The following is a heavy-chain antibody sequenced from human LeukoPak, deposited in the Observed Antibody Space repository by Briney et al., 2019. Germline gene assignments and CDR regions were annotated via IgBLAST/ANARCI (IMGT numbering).Heavy chain of an antibody. V-gene: IGHV3-7*01. Sequence: TGGSLRLSCAASGFTFSSYWMSWVRQAPGKGLEWVANIKQDGSEKYYVDSVKGRFTISRDNAKNSLYLQINSLRAEDTAVYYCARDNKIYFASGSGTYYGVDVWGKGTTVTVSS. D-gene: IGHD3-10*01. CDR3: ARDNKIYFASGSGTYYGVDV. J-gene: IGHJ6*04. CDR1: GFTFSSYW. CDR2: IKQDGSEK.